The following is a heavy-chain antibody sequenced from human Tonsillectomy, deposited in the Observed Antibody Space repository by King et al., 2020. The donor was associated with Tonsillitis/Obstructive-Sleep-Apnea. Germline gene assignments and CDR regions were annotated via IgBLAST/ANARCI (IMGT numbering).Heavy chain of an antibody. J-gene: IGHJ5*02. Sequence: VQLVESGGGVVQPGGSLRVSCAASGFSFSSYGMHWVRQAPGKGLEWVAVIWYDGSNEYYEDSVKGRFTISRDNSKNTLSLQMSSLRAEDTAVYYCVRDSGRWLDPWGQGTVVTVSS. CDR2: IWYDGSNE. CDR1: GFSFSSYG. V-gene: IGHV3-33*01. CDR3: VRDSGRWLDP.